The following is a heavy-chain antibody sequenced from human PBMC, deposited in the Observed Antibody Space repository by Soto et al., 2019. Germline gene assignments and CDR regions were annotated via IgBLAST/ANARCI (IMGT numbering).Heavy chain of an antibody. Sequence: KPSESLSLTCAVYGGSFCGYYWSWIRQPPGKGLEWIGYINNTGSTIYNPSLKSRVTISVDTSKNQFSLKLNAVTAADTAVYYCARDLWGYCGTDCYPLDVWGQGTTVTVSS. CDR1: GGSFCGYY. J-gene: IGHJ6*02. CDR3: ARDLWGYCGTDCYPLDV. D-gene: IGHD2-21*02. CDR2: INNTGST. V-gene: IGHV4-34*01.